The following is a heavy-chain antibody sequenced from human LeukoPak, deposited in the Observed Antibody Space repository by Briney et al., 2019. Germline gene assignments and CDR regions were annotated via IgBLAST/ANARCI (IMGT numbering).Heavy chain of an antibody. V-gene: IGHV4-59*01. CDR2: IYYSGST. CDR1: GGSISSYY. Sequence: SETLSLTCTVSGGSISSYYWSWIRQPPGKGLEWIGYIYYSGSTNYNPSLKSRVTISVDTSKNQFSLKLSSVTAADTAVYYCARSTKKHKFDPWGQGTLVTVSS. J-gene: IGHJ5*02. D-gene: IGHD1-1*01. CDR3: ARSTKKHKFDP.